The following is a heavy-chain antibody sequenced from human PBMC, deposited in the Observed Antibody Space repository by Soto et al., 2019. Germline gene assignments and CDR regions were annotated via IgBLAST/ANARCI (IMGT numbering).Heavy chain of an antibody. J-gene: IGHJ4*02. V-gene: IGHV6-1*01. Sequence: PSQTLSLTCAIPGDSVSSNSAAWSWIRQSPSRGLEWLGRTYYRSKWYNNYAVSVKSRITINPDTSKNQFSLQLNSVTPGDTAVYYCARDRLGDGYNDYWGQGTLVTVSS. CDR3: ARDRLGDGYNDY. CDR1: GDSVSSNSAA. D-gene: IGHD5-12*01. CDR2: TYYRSKWYN.